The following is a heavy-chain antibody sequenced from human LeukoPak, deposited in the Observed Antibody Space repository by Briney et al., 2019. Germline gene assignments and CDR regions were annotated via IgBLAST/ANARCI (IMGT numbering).Heavy chain of an antibody. J-gene: IGHJ4*02. D-gene: IGHD2-2*02. CDR2: ISSSSDTK. Sequence: PGGSLRLSCAASGFTFSTYSMNWVRQAPGRGLEWLSYISSSSDTKYYADSVKGRFTISRDNDKNSLNLQMNSLRAEDTALYYCARAGLPYAQYDYWGQGTLVTVSS. CDR3: ARAGLPYAQYDY. CDR1: GFTFSTYS. V-gene: IGHV3-48*04.